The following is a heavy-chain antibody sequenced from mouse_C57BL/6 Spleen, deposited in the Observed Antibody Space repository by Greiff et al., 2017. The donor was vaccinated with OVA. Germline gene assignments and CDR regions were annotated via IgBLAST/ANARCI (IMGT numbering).Heavy chain of an antibody. CDR1: GFTFSDYG. D-gene: IGHD1-1*01. CDR3: ARPPYYYGSRDYAMDY. CDR2: ISSGSSTI. V-gene: IGHV5-17*01. Sequence: EVQLVESGGGLVKPGGSLKLSCAASGFTFSDYGMHWVRQAPEKGLEWVAYISSGSSTIYYADTVKGRFTISRDNAKNTLFLQMTSLRSEDTAMYYCARPPYYYGSRDYAMDYWGQGTSVTVSS. J-gene: IGHJ4*01.